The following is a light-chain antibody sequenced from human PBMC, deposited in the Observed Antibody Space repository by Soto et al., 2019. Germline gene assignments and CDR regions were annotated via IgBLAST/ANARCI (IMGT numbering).Light chain of an antibody. CDR1: SSDVGAYNY. J-gene: IGLJ2*01. CDR2: DVS. CDR3: SSYTSSSTVV. V-gene: IGLV2-14*03. Sequence: QSALTQPASVSGSPGQSITISCTGTSSDVGAYNYVSWYQHHPGKAPKLLIYDVSHRPSGVSDRLSGSKAVNTASLTISGLQAEDEADYYCSSYTSSSTVVFGGGTKLTVL.